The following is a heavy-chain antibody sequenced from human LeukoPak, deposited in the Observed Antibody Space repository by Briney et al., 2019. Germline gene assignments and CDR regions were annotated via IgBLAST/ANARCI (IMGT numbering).Heavy chain of an antibody. D-gene: IGHD1-1*01. Sequence: SETLSLTCAVYGGSFSGYYWRWIRQPPGKGLEWIGEINHSGSTNYNPSLKSRVTISVDTSKNQLSLKMSAVTAADTAVYYCTITTGTTLGLMDYWGQGTLVTVSS. CDR2: INHSGST. V-gene: IGHV4-34*01. CDR3: TITTGTTLGLMDY. CDR1: GGSFSGYY. J-gene: IGHJ4*02.